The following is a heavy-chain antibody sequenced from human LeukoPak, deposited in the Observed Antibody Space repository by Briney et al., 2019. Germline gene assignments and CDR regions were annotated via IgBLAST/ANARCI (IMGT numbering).Heavy chain of an antibody. J-gene: IGHJ4*02. CDR3: ARDDYYYDSSGYYLGSFDY. CDR2: INHSGST. CDR1: GGSFSGYY. D-gene: IGHD3-22*01. V-gene: IGHV4-34*01. Sequence: SETLSLTCAVYGGSFSGYYWSWIRQPPGKGLEWIGEINHSGSTNYNPSLKSRVTISVDTSKNQFSLKLSSVTAADTAVYYCARDDYYYDSSGYYLGSFDYRGQGTLVTVSS.